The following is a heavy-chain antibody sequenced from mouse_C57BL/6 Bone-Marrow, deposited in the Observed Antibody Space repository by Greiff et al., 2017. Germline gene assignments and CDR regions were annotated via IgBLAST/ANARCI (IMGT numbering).Heavy chain of an antibody. CDR2: IHPNSGST. Sequence: QVHVKQPGAELVKPGASVKLSCKASGYTFTSYWMHWVKQRPGQGLEWIGMIHPNSGSTNYNEKFKSKATLTVDKSSSTAYMQLSSLTAEDSAVYYCARWGGWFAYWGKGTLVTVSA. CDR3: ARWGGWFAY. J-gene: IGHJ3*01. CDR1: GYTFTSYW. V-gene: IGHV1-64*01.